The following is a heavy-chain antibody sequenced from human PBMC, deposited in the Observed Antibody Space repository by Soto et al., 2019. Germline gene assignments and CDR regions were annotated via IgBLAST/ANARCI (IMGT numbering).Heavy chain of an antibody. CDR3: ARARGGDSGDYASLFDR. D-gene: IGHD4-17*01. CDR2: IHDSGNT. J-gene: IGHJ5*02. V-gene: IGHV4-30-4*01. CDR1: GGSVSIGDYL. Sequence: TLSLTCTVFGGSVSIGDYLWSWIRQRPGKGLEWIGYIHDSGNTYYNPSLKSRVTISLDTSKNQFSLKVTSMTAADTAVYFCARARGGDSGDYASLFDRWGQGNLVTVSS.